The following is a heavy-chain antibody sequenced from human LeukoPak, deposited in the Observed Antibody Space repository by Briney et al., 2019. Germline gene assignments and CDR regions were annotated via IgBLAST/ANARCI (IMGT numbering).Heavy chain of an antibody. CDR1: GGSISSYY. D-gene: IGHD2-21*02. CDR2: INHSGST. J-gene: IGHJ4*02. CDR3: ARVGTAEYIVVVTAIPYFDY. Sequence: SETLSLTCTVSGGSISSYYWRWIRQPPGKGLEWIGEINHSGSTNYNPSLKSRVTISVDTSKNQFSLKLSSVTAADTAVYYCARVGTAEYIVVVTAIPYFDYWGQGTLVTVSS. V-gene: IGHV4-34*01.